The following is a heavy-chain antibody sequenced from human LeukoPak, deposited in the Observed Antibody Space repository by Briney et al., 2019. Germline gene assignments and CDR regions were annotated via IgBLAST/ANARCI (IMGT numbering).Heavy chain of an antibody. J-gene: IGHJ6*03. CDR2: IYYSGST. Sequence: SETLSLTCTVSGGSISSYYWSWIRQPPGKGLEWIGYIYYSGSTNYNPSLKSRVTISVDTSKNQFSLKLSSVTAADTAVYYCARDLTGYSYGLRRYYYYMDVWGKGTTVTVSS. CDR3: ARDLTGYSYGLRRYYYYMDV. V-gene: IGHV4-59*01. CDR1: GGSISSYY. D-gene: IGHD5-18*01.